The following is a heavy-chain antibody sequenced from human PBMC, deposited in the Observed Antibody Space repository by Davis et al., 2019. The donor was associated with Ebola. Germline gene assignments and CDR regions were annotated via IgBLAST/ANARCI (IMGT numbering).Heavy chain of an antibody. CDR1: GFTFSSYA. Sequence: GESLKISCAASGFTFSSYAMHWVRQAPGKGLEWVAVISYDGSDKYYADSVKGRFIMSRDKSKNTLYLQMNGLRTEDTAVYYCAKDLATGYNSMDVWGQGTTVTVSS. D-gene: IGHD3-9*01. J-gene: IGHJ6*02. CDR3: AKDLATGYNSMDV. V-gene: IGHV3-30*04. CDR2: ISYDGSDK.